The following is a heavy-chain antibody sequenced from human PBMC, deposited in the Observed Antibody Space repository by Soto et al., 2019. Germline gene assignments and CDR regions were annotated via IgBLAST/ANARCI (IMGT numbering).Heavy chain of an antibody. V-gene: IGHV3-30-3*01. Sequence: QVQLVESGGGVVQPGRSLRLSCAASGFTFSTYAMHWVRQAPGKGLEWVAVISYDGSDKYYADSVKGRFTISRDNSKNTLYLQMNSLRGEDTAVYYCARDSVELLWMYFDYWGQGTLVTVSS. CDR3: ARDSVELLWMYFDY. CDR2: ISYDGSDK. D-gene: IGHD2-15*01. J-gene: IGHJ4*02. CDR1: GFTFSTYA.